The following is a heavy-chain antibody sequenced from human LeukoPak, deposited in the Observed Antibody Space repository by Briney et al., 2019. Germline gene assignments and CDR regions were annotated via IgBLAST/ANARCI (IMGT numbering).Heavy chain of an antibody. D-gene: IGHD5/OR15-5a*01. CDR2: VNAGNGNT. CDR3: ARGRWSTASASYYFES. Sequence: ASVKVSCKASGYTFTDYAVNWMRHAPGERLEWMGWVNAGNGNTKYSQKFQGRVTITRDRSASTAYMELSSLRSEDTAVYYCARGRWSTASASYYFESWGQGTLVTVS. CDR1: GYTFTDYA. V-gene: IGHV1-3*01. J-gene: IGHJ4*02.